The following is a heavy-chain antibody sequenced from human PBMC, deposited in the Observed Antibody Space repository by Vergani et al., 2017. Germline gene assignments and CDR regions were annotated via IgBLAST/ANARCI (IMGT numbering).Heavy chain of an antibody. CDR2: INHSGST. J-gene: IGHJ4*02. CDR3: ARGRKWPNVRAPFDY. V-gene: IGHV4-34*01. Sequence: QVQLQQWGAGLLTPSETLSLTCAVYGGSFSGYYWSWIRQPPGMGLEWIGEINHSGSTNYNPSLKSRVTISVDTSKNQFSLKLSSVTAADTAVYYCARGRKWPNVRAPFDYWGQGTLVTVSS. D-gene: IGHD2-8*01. CDR1: GGSFSGYY.